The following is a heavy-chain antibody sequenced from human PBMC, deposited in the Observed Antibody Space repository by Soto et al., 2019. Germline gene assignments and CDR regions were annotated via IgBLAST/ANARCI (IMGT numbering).Heavy chain of an antibody. Sequence: GGSLRLSCTASGFTFGDYAMSWFRQAPGKGLEWVGFIRSKAYGGTTEYAASVKGRFTISRDDSKSIAYLQMNSLKTEDTAVYYCRVVVASHGGYFDYWGQGTLVTVSS. V-gene: IGHV3-49*03. CDR3: RVVVASHGGYFDY. D-gene: IGHD2-15*01. CDR1: GFTFGDYA. CDR2: IRSKAYGGTT. J-gene: IGHJ4*02.